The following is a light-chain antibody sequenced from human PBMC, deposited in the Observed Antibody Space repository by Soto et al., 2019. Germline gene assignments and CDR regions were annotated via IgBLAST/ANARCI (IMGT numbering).Light chain of an antibody. CDR1: QSISSY. Sequence: DIQMTQSPSSLSASVGDRVTITCRARQSISSYLNWYLQKPGKAPKLLIFAASTLQSGVPSRFSGSGSGTNFTLTISSLQREDFATYYCQQSYSTLWTFGQGTQVEIK. CDR3: QQSYSTLWT. J-gene: IGKJ1*01. CDR2: AAS. V-gene: IGKV1-39*01.